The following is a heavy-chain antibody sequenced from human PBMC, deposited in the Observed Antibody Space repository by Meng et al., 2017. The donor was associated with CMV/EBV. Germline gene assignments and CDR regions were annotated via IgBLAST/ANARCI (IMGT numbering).Heavy chain of an antibody. Sequence: GESLKISCAASGFTFSSYAMSWVRQAPGKGLEWVSVIYSGGSSTYYADSVKGRFTISRDNSKNTLYLQMNSLRAEDTAGYYCARTPRSSWYVDWGQGTLVTVSS. CDR2: IYSGGSST. J-gene: IGHJ4*02. D-gene: IGHD6-13*01. CDR3: ARTPRSSWYVD. V-gene: IGHV3-23*03. CDR1: GFTFSSYA.